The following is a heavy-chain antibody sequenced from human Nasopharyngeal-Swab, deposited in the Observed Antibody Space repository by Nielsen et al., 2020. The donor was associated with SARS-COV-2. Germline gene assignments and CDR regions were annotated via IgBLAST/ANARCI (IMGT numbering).Heavy chain of an antibody. D-gene: IGHD2-15*01. CDR3: ARGGYQLLLRNYYYGMDA. CDR1: VGSFSGYY. J-gene: IGHJ6*02. CDR2: VDHTGRT. V-gene: IGHV4-34*01. Sequence: SETLSLTCAVHVGSFSGYYWSWVRQPPGKGLEWIGEVDHTGRTNNNPSLQSRVTMSVDTSKNQFSLTLSSVTAADTAVYYCARGGYQLLLRNYYYGMDAWSQGTTVTVSS.